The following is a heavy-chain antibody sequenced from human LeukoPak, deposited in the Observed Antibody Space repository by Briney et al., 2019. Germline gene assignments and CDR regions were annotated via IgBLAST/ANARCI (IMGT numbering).Heavy chain of an antibody. V-gene: IGHV3-23*01. Sequence: GGSLRLSCAASGFIFSNYVMTWVRQAPGKGLEWVSCISDTGGRTDYANSVKGRFTISRDNSKNTLYLQMNSLRAEDTAVYYCAKDGEMPTVSRASYHFDYWGQGALVTVSS. CDR2: ISDTGGRT. CDR3: AKDGEMPTVSRASYHFDY. D-gene: IGHD5-24*01. CDR1: GFIFSNYV. J-gene: IGHJ4*02.